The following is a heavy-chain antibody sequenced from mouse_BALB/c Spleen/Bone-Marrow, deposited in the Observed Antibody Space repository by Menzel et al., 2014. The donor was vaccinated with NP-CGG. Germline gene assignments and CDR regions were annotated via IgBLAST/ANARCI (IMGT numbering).Heavy chain of an antibody. CDR1: GFAFSSYD. V-gene: IGHV5-12-1*01. Sequence: EVQLVESGGGLVKPGGSLKLSCAASGFAFSSYDMSWVRQTPEKRLEWVAYIGSGGGSTYYPDTVKGRFTISGDNAKNTLYLQMSSLKSEDTAMYYCAREVLRGYFDYWGQGTTLTVSS. J-gene: IGHJ2*01. D-gene: IGHD1-1*01. CDR2: IGSGGGST. CDR3: AREVLRGYFDY.